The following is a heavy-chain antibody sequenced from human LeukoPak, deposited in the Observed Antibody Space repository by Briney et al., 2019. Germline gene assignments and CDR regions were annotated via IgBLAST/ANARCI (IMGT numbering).Heavy chain of an antibody. CDR2: TYYRSKWYY. Sequence: SQTLSLTRAISGDSVSSNTATWNWIRQSPSRGLEWLGRTYYRSKWYYDYAVSVRSRITINPDTPQNQFSLQLNSVTPEDTAVYYCARDKAVIGARGAFDMWGQGTTVTVSS. CDR1: GDSVSSNTAT. CDR3: ARDKAVIGARGAFDM. V-gene: IGHV6-1*01. D-gene: IGHD4-11*01. J-gene: IGHJ3*02.